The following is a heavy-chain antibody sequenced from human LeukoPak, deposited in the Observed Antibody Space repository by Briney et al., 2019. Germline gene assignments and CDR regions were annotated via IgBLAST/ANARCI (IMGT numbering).Heavy chain of an antibody. CDR2: IYSGGST. Sequence: GGSLRLSCAASGFTVSSNYMSWVRQAPGKGLEWVSVIYSGGSTYYADSVKDRFTISRDNTKNSVFLQMNSLTAEDTAVYKCVRGSLGSGWYWDFWGQGTLVTVSS. CDR1: GFTVSSNY. J-gene: IGHJ4*02. V-gene: IGHV3-66*01. CDR3: VRGSLGSGWYWDF. D-gene: IGHD6-19*01.